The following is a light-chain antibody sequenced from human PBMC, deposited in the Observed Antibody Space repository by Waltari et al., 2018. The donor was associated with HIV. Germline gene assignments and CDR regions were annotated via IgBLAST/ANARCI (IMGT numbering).Light chain of an antibody. J-gene: IGLJ1*01. V-gene: IGLV1-40*01. CDR1: SSNIGAGYD. Sequence: QSVLTQSPSVSGAPGQRVTISCTGTSSNIGAGYDVHWFQHLPGTAPKLLVYSDNKRPSGGPDRFSASKSCTSASRAISGIQVDDEATYYCQSYDSILSAYVFGPGTKVTVL. CDR2: SDN. CDR3: QSYDSILSAYV.